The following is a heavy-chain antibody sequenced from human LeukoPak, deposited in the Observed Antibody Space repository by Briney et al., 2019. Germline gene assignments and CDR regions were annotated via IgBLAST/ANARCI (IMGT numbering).Heavy chain of an antibody. V-gene: IGHV3-23*01. CDR3: AKAASYCGGDCYPYYFDY. CDR2: ISGSGGST. Sequence: GGSLRLSCAASGFTFSSYAMSWVRQAPGKGLESVSAISGSGGSTYYADPVKGRFTISRDNSKNTLYLQMNSLRAEDTAVYYCAKAASYCGGDCYPYYFDYWGQGTLVTVSS. CDR1: GFTFSSYA. J-gene: IGHJ4*02. D-gene: IGHD2-21*02.